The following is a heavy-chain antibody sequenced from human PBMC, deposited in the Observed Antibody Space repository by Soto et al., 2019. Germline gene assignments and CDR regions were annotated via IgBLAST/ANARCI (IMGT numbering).Heavy chain of an antibody. CDR1: GYSFTTYG. CDR2: ISAYNGNT. J-gene: IGHJ6*02. CDR3: ASEGPAPYSYYCMDV. Sequence: QVQLVQSGGEVKKPGASVKVSCKTSGYSFTTYGISWVRQAPGQGLEWMGWISAYNGNTNYAQKLQASVTMTTDTSTSTAYLERRSLRSDGTAVYYCASEGPAPYSYYCMDVWGQGSTVTVSS. V-gene: IGHV1-18*01.